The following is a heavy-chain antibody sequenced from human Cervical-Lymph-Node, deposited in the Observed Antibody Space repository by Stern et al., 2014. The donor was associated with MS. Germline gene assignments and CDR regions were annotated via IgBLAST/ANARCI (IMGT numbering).Heavy chain of an antibody. CDR1: GYIFANYW. CDR2: IYPGDSET. D-gene: IGHD3-22*01. CDR3: ARKDSSGYYSQIDN. Sequence: EVQLLQSGAEVKKPGDSLKISCKGSGYIFANYWIGWVRQMPGKGLEWTGIIYPGDSETRYNPSFHGQVTISADKSISTAYLQWSSLRESDTAIYYCARKDSSGYYSQIDNWGQGTLVTVSS. J-gene: IGHJ4*02. V-gene: IGHV5-51*01.